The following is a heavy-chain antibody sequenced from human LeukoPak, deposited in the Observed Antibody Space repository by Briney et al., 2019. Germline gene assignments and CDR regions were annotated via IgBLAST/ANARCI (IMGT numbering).Heavy chain of an antibody. CDR1: GGSISSGDYY. CDR2: IYYSGST. CDR3: ARVTITMVRGVPSPRNYYYYGMDV. Sequence: SETLSLTCTVSGGSISSGDYYWGWLRQPPGKGREGIGYIYYSGSTYDNPSLKSRVTISVDTSKNQFSLKLSSVTAADTAVYYCARVTITMVRGVPSPRNYYYYGMDVWGKGTTVTVSS. J-gene: IGHJ6*04. D-gene: IGHD3-10*01. V-gene: IGHV4-30-4*01.